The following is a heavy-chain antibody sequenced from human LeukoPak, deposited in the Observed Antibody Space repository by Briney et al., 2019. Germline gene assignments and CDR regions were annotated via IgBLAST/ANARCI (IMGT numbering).Heavy chain of an antibody. D-gene: IGHD4-17*01. CDR2: IYYSGST. J-gene: IGHJ4*02. CDR1: GGSISSYY. V-gene: IGHV4-59*08. Sequence: SETLSLTCTVSGGSISSYYWSWIRQPPGKGLEWIGYIYYSGSTNYNPSLKSRVTISVDTSKNQFSLKLSSVTAADTAVYYCAGRSYGDYIPHFDYWGQGTLVTVSS. CDR3: AGRSYGDYIPHFDY.